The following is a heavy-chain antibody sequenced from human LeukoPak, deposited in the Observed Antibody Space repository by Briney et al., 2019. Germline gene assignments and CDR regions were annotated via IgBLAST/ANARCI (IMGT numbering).Heavy chain of an antibody. V-gene: IGHV3-23*01. CDR2: TSGSGGST. Sequence: SGGSLRLSCAASGFTFSSYAMSWVRQAPGKGLEWVSATSGSGGSTYYADSVKGRFTISRDNSKNTLYLQMNSLRAEDTAVYYCATSGYSSGWYVYWGQGTLVTVSS. J-gene: IGHJ4*02. D-gene: IGHD6-19*01. CDR1: GFTFSSYA. CDR3: ATSGYSSGWYVY.